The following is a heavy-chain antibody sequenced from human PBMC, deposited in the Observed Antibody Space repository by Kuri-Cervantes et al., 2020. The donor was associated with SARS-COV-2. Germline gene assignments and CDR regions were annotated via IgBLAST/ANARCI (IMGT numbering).Heavy chain of an antibody. V-gene: IGHV4-59*02. J-gene: IGHJ4*02. CDR3: AREWYSSGWYFDY. Sequence: SETLSLTCTVSGGSVINYYWSWIRQPPGKGLEWIGFIYYSGNTNYNPSLKSRVTISVDTSKNQFSLKVSSVTAADTAVYYCAREWYSSGWYFDYWGQGTLVTVSS. CDR2: IYYSGNT. CDR1: GGSVINYY. D-gene: IGHD6-19*01.